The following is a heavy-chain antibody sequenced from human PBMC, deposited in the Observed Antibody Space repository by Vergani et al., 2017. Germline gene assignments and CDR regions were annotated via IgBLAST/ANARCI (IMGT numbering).Heavy chain of an antibody. J-gene: IGHJ3*02. Sequence: QVQLQESGPGLVKPSETLSLTCTVSGGSVSSGSYYWSWIRQPPGKGLEWIGYIYYSGSTNYNPSLKSRVTISVDTSKNQFSLKLSSVTAADTAVYYCARNPYCGGDCYSDAFDIWGQGTMVTVSS. CDR1: GGSVSSGSYY. CDR3: ARNPYCGGDCYSDAFDI. D-gene: IGHD2-21*02. V-gene: IGHV4-61*01. CDR2: IYYSGST.